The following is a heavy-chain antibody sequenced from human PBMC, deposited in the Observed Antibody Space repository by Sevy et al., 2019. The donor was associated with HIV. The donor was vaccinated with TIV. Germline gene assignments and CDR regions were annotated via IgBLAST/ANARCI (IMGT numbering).Heavy chain of an antibody. J-gene: IGHJ4*02. Sequence: ASVKVSYKASGYTFTNYEINWVRQAIGQGLEWMGWMNPNSGKTGYAPQFHGRVTMTRNTSLNIAYMELSSLRSDDTAVYYCARDEQRPYYYGSGNMGHWGQGTLVTVSS. CDR1: GYTFTNYE. D-gene: IGHD3-10*01. CDR2: MNPNSGKT. V-gene: IGHV1-8*01. CDR3: ARDEQRPYYYGSGNMGH.